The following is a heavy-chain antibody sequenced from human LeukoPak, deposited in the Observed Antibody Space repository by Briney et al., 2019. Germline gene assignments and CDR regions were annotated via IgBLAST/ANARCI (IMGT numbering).Heavy chain of an antibody. CDR1: GYTFTGYY. J-gene: IGHJ4*02. D-gene: IGHD5-12*01. Sequence: ASVKVSCKASGYTFTGYYMHWVRQAPGQGLEWMGWINPISGVTNFAQKFLGRVSMSRDTSIRTAYLDMYSLTFDDTAVFYCAGGGYSGFDPFDYWGQGTLVTVSS. CDR2: INPISGVT. V-gene: IGHV1-2*02. CDR3: AGGGYSGFDPFDY.